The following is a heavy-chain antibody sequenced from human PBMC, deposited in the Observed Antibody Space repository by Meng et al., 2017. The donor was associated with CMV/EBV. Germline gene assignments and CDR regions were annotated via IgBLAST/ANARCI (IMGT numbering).Heavy chain of an antibody. CDR2: IYTSGST. Sequence: HGHLQESGPGLVKPSETRSLTCTVSGGSISSYYWSWIRQPAGKGLEWIGRIYTSGSTNYNPSLKSRVTMSVDTSKNQFSLKLSSVTAADTAVYYCARGGLYYYDSSGHFDYWGQGTLVTVSS. V-gene: IGHV4-4*07. D-gene: IGHD3-22*01. J-gene: IGHJ4*02. CDR3: ARGGLYYYDSSGHFDY. CDR1: GGSISSYY.